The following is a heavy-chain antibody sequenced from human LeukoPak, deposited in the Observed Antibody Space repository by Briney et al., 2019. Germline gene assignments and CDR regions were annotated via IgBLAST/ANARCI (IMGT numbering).Heavy chain of an antibody. CDR3: ARVRLYYGSGSGYFDY. D-gene: IGHD3-10*01. CDR1: GFTFSSYG. CDR2: INSDGSST. J-gene: IGHJ4*02. Sequence: PGGSLRLSCAASGFTFSSYGMHWVRQAPGKGLVWVSRINSDGSSTSYADSVKGRFTISRDNAKNTLYLQMNSLRAEDTAVYYCARVRLYYGSGSGYFDYWGQGTLVTVSS. V-gene: IGHV3-74*01.